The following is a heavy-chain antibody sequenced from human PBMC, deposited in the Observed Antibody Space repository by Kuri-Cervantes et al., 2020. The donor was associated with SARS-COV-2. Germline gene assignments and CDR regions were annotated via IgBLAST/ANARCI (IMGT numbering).Heavy chain of an antibody. Sequence: SETLSLTCAASGFTFSSYAMSWIRQPPGKGLEWIGEINHSGSTNYNPSLKSRVTISVDTSKNQFSLKLSSVTAADTAVYYCARDRSRAYYYDSSGFGAWGQGTLVTVSS. CDR2: INHSGST. D-gene: IGHD3-22*01. CDR1: GFTFSSYA. V-gene: IGHV4-34*01. J-gene: IGHJ5*02. CDR3: ARDRSRAYYYDSSGFGA.